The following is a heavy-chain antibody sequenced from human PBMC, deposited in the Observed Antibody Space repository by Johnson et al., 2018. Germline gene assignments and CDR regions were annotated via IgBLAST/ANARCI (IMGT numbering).Heavy chain of an antibody. CDR2: TRDKANSYTT. Sequence: VQLVESGGGLVQPGGSLRLSCAASGFTFSDHYMDWVRQAPGKGLEWVGRTRDKANSYTTEYAASGKGRFTISKDDSKNSLYLQMNSLKTEDTAVYYCVGASGITYPYFQHWGQGTLVTVSS. CDR1: GFTFSDHY. J-gene: IGHJ1*01. CDR3: VGASGITYPYFQH. V-gene: IGHV3-72*01. D-gene: IGHD4/OR15-4a*01.